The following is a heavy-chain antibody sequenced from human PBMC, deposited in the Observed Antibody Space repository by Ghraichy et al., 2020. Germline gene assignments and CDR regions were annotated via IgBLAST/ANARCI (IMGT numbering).Heavy chain of an antibody. V-gene: IGHV4-59*01. D-gene: IGHD3-22*01. CDR3: ARGGDYYDSSGYYPFDY. CDR1: GGSISSYY. CDR2: IYYSGST. Sequence: SETLSLTCTVSGGSISSYYWSWIRQPPGKGLEWIGYIYYSGSTNYNPSLKSRVTISVDTSKNQFSLKLSSVTAADTAVYYCARGGDYYDSSGYYPFDYWGQGTLVTVSS. J-gene: IGHJ4*02.